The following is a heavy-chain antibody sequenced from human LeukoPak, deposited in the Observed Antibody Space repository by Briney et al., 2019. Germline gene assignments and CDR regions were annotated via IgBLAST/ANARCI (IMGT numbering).Heavy chain of an antibody. V-gene: IGHV1-46*01. CDR3: ASHYGGYYGMDV. D-gene: IGHD4-17*01. J-gene: IGHJ6*02. Sequence: GASVKVSCKASGYTFTSYYMHWVRQAPGQGLEWMGIINPSGGSTSYAQKFQGRVTMTRDTSTSTVYMELSSLRSEDTAVYYCASHYGGYYGMDVWGQGTTVTVSS. CDR2: INPSGGST. CDR1: GYTFTSYY.